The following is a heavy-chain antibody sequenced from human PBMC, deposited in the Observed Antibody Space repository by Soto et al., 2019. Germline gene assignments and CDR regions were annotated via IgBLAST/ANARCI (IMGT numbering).Heavy chain of an antibody. CDR3: TTDRAVQPHTNWFDP. D-gene: IGHD5-18*01. CDR1: GFTFSSAW. V-gene: IGHV3-15*01. Sequence: GGSLRLSCAASGFTFSSAWMSWVRQAPGKGLEWVGRIKSKTDGGTTDYAAPVKGRFTISRDDSKNTLYLQMNSLKTEDTAVYYCTTDRAVQPHTNWFDPWGQGTLVTVSS. CDR2: IKSKTDGGTT. J-gene: IGHJ5*02.